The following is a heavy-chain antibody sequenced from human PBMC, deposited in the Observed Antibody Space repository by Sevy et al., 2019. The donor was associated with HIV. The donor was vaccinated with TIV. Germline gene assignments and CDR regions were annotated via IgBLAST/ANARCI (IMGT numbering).Heavy chain of an antibody. Sequence: SENLSLTCTVSGGSISSYYWSCIRQPAGKGLEWIGRIYTSGSTNYNPSLKSRVTMSVDTSKNQFSLKLSSVTAADTAVYYCARVECGWRQNWFDPWGQGTPVSVSS. D-gene: IGHD6-19*01. J-gene: IGHJ5*02. CDR2: IYTSGST. V-gene: IGHV4-4*07. CDR1: GGSISSYY. CDR3: ARVECGWRQNWFDP.